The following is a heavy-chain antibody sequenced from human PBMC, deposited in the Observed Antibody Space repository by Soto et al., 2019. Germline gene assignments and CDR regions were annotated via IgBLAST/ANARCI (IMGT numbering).Heavy chain of an antibody. J-gene: IGHJ4*02. CDR2: ISYDGSNT. V-gene: IGHV3-30-3*01. CDR3: ARRPVTYYFDY. D-gene: IGHD4-17*01. CDR1: GFTFSNYA. Sequence: QVQLVESGGDVVQPGRSLRLSCAASGFTFSNYAIHWVRQAPGKGLEWVAVISYDGSNTYYADSVKGRFTISRDNSKNTLYLQMDSLRAEDTAVYYCARRPVTYYFDYWGQGTLVTVSS.